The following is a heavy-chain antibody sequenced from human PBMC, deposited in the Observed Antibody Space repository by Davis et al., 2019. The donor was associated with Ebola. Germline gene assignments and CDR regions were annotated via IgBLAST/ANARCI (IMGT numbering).Heavy chain of an antibody. CDR3: ARESGVVGYIDH. CDR1: GYTFTSYG. CDR2: ISAFNGDT. J-gene: IGHJ4*02. V-gene: IGHV1-18*01. D-gene: IGHD2-8*02. Sequence: AASVKVSCKASGYTFTSYGFSWVRRAPGQGLEWLGWISAFNGDTSYAQKFQGRVTMTTDNPTNTVYVELGGLRSDDTAVYYCARESGVVGYIDHWGQGTRVTVSS.